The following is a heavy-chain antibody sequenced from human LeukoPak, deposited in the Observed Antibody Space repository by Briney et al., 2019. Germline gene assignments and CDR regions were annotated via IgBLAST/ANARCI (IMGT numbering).Heavy chain of an antibody. CDR3: ARGLGYYDSSGYHDAFDI. V-gene: IGHV1-2*02. Sequence: ASVKVSCKASGYTFTGYYMHWVRQAPGQGLEWMGWINPNSGGTNYAQKFQGRVTMTRDTSISTAYMELSRLRSDDTAVYYCARGLGYYDSSGYHDAFDIWGQGTMVTVSS. J-gene: IGHJ3*02. D-gene: IGHD3-22*01. CDR1: GYTFTGYY. CDR2: INPNSGGT.